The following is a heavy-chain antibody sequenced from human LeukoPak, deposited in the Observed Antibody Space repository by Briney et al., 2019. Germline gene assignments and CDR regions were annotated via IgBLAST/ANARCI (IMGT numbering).Heavy chain of an antibody. Sequence: GESLKISCKGSGYGFTSYWIGWVRQMPGKGLEWMGIIYPGDSDTRYSPSFQGQVTISADKSISTAYPQWSSLKASDTAMYYCARHLSIAAAGTHFDYWGQGTLVTVSS. CDR1: GYGFTSYW. CDR3: ARHLSIAAAGTHFDY. CDR2: IYPGDSDT. D-gene: IGHD6-13*01. J-gene: IGHJ4*02. V-gene: IGHV5-51*01.